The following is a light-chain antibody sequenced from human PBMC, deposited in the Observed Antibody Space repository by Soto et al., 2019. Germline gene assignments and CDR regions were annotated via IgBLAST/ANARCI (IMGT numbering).Light chain of an antibody. V-gene: IGLV8-61*01. J-gene: IGLJ1*01. CDR2: SIS. Sequence: AVVTQESSLSVSPGGTVTLTYGLISGSVSTANNPNWYQQTPGQAPRTLIYSISTRSSGVPDRFSGSILGNKAALTITGAQADDESDYYCALLMGNGISVFGTGTKVTVL. CDR1: SGSVSTANN. CDR3: ALLMGNGISV.